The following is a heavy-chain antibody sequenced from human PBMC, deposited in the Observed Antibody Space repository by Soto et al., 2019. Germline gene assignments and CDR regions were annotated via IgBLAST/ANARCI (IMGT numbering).Heavy chain of an antibody. CDR2: IKQDGSDK. CDR1: GFTFSGYW. Sequence: GGSLRLSCEGSGFTFSGYWMSWVRQAPGKGLEWVATIKQDGSDKNCVDSVKGRFTISRDNAKNSLYLQMNSLRAEDTAVYYCAKVAMVRGVGVDFDYWGQGTLVTVSS. D-gene: IGHD3-10*01. J-gene: IGHJ4*02. V-gene: IGHV3-7*03. CDR3: AKVAMVRGVGVDFDY.